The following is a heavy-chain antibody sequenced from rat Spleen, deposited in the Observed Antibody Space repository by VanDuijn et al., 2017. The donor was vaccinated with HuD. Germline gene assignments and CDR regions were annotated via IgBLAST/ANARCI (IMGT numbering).Heavy chain of an antibody. J-gene: IGHJ2*01. CDR1: GFTFNNYY. V-gene: IGHV5-25*01. CDR3: ARDGYNNPFDY. D-gene: IGHD1-10*01. CDR2: ISPGGGNT. Sequence: EVQLVESGGGLVQPGRSMKLSCAASGFTFNNYYMAWVCQAPTKGLEWVASISPGGGNTYYRDSVKGRFTISRDNAKSTLYLQMDSLRSEDTATYYCARDGYNNPFDYWGQGVMVTVSS.